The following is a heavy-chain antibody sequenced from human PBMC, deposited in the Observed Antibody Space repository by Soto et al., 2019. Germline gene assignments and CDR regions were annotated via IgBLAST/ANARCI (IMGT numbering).Heavy chain of an antibody. CDR2: ISWNSGSI. CDR3: AKVNSSSWYVDAFDI. J-gene: IGHJ3*02. Sequence: DVQLVESGGGLVQPGRSLRLSCAASGFTFDDYAMHWVRQAPGKGLEWVSGISWNSGSIGYADSVKGRFTISRDNAKNSLYLQMNSLRAEDTALYYCAKVNSSSWYVDAFDIWGQGTMVTVSS. D-gene: IGHD6-13*01. V-gene: IGHV3-9*01. CDR1: GFTFDDYA.